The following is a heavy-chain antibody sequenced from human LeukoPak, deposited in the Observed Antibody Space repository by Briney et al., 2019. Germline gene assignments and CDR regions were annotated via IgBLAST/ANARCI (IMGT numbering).Heavy chain of an antibody. Sequence: SETLSLTCTVSGGSVSSGSYYWSWIRQPPGKGLEWIGYIYYSGSTNYNPPLKSRVTISVDTSKNQFSLKLSSVTAADTAVYYCAGEGTGTTGFDYWGQGTLVTVSS. V-gene: IGHV4-61*01. CDR3: AGEGTGTTGFDY. CDR1: GGSVSSGSYY. CDR2: IYYSGST. J-gene: IGHJ4*02. D-gene: IGHD1-1*01.